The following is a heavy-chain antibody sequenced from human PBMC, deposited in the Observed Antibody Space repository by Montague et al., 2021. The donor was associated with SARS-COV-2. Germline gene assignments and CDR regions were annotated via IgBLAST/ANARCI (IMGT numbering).Heavy chain of an antibody. CDR2: IYYSGDS. J-gene: IGHJ4*02. V-gene: IGHV4-39*01. Sequence: SEALPLTCTVSGPSISSPSYCWDWIRQPPGNGLEWIASIYYSGDSYHNPSLKSRVTISVDTSKNQFSLRLSSVTAADTALYFCATHEAYAKGGVPGWGQGTLVTFSS. D-gene: IGHD2-8*01. CDR3: ATHEAYAKGGVPG. CDR1: GPSISSPSYC.